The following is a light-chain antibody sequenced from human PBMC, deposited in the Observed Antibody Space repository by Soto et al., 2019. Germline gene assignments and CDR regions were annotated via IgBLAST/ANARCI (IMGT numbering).Light chain of an antibody. CDR3: QQVKSYPRT. CDR2: EES. V-gene: IGKV1-9*01. CDR1: QAITNN. J-gene: IGKJ4*01. Sequence: DIQMTQXXSSLSASVGDRVTXTCRASQAITNNLAWYQQKPGNPPRLLIYEESTLHSGVPSRFSGRKVGTQFILTIDSLQPEDFATYYCQQVKSYPRTFGGGTKVDIK.